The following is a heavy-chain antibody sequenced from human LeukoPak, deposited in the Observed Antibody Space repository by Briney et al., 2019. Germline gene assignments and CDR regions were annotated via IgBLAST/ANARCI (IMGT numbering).Heavy chain of an antibody. Sequence: GGNLRLYCAASGFTFSSYWMSWVRQAPGKGLEWVANIKQDGSEKYYVDSVKGRFTISRDNAKNSLYLQMNSLRVEDTAVYYCARDRSRWYYWGQGTLVTVSS. J-gene: IGHJ4*02. V-gene: IGHV3-7*03. CDR2: IKQDGSEK. CDR1: GFTFSSYW. D-gene: IGHD4-23*01. CDR3: ARDRSRWYY.